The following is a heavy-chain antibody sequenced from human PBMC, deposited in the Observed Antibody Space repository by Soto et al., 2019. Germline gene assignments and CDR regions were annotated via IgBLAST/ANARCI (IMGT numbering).Heavy chain of an antibody. CDR1: GGSISSYY. V-gene: IGHV4-59*01. J-gene: IGHJ4*02. CDR3: AKVEYCRSTSCFFFAS. CDR2: IYYSGST. D-gene: IGHD2-2*01. Sequence: SETLSLTCTVCGGSISSYYWSWIRQPPGKGLEWIGYIYYSGSTNYNPSLKSRGTISVDTSKNQFSLKLSSVTAADTAVYYFAKVEYCRSTSCFFFASWGQGTLVPVSS.